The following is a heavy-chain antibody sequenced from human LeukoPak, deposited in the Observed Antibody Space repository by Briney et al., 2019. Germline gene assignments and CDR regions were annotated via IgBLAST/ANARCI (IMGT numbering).Heavy chain of an antibody. CDR3: ATRNY. V-gene: IGHV3-53*01. CDR2: IYSGGAT. J-gene: IGHJ4*02. Sequence: GGSLRLSCAASGFTVGNNYMSCVRQAPGKGLEWVSLIYSGGATFYADSVKDRFTISRDNSKNTLYLQMNSLRADDTAVYYCATRNYWGQGTLVTVSS. CDR1: GFTVGNNY.